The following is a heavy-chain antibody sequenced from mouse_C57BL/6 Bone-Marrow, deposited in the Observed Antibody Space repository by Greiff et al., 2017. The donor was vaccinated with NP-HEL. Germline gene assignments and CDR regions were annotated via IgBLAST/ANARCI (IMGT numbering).Heavy chain of an antibody. CDR1: GYTFTEYT. V-gene: IGHV1-62-2*01. Sequence: QVQLQQSGAELVKPGASVKLSCKASGYTFTEYTIHWVKQRSGQGLEWIGWFYPGSGSIKYTEKFKDKATLTADKSSSTVYMALSSLTSEDSAVYLCERNGDYFGSSDGYFDVWGTGTTVTVSS. CDR2: FYPGSGSI. CDR3: ERNGDYFGSSDGYFDV. D-gene: IGHD1-1*01. J-gene: IGHJ1*03.